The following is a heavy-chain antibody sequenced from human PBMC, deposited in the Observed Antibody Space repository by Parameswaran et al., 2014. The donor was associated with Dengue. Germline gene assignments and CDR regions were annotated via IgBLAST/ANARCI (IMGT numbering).Heavy chain of an antibody. CDR3: ARDGGYSYGSRFRYYYYMDV. CDR2: IIPIFGTA. D-gene: IGHD5-18*01. V-gene: IGHV1-69*01. J-gene: IGHJ6*03. Sequence: RLVRQAPGQGLEWMGGIIPIFGTANYAQKFQGRVTITADESTSTAYMELSSLRSEDTAVYYCARDGGYSYGSRFRYYYYMDVWGKGTTVTVSS.